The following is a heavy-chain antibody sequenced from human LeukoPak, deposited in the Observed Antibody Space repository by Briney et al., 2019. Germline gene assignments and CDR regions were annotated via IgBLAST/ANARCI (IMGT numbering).Heavy chain of an antibody. Sequence: GGSLRLSCAASGFTFSDYYMSWIRQAPGMGLEWISYISPRSNTIYYADSVKGRFTISRDNAKNSLYLQMNSLRAEDTAVYYCARRIYYDNSGYRYWGQGTLVTVSS. J-gene: IGHJ4*02. D-gene: IGHD3-22*01. CDR3: ARRIYYDNSGYRY. V-gene: IGHV3-11*04. CDR1: GFTFSDYY. CDR2: ISPRSNTI.